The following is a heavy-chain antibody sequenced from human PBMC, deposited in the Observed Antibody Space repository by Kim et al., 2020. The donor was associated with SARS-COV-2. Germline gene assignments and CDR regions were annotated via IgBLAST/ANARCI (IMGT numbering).Heavy chain of an antibody. Sequence: NKYYADAVQGRVTISRDNSKTTLYLQMNSLRTEDTAVYFCAKDFTGAFDIWGQGTMVTVSS. CDR3: AKDFTGAFDI. J-gene: IGHJ3*02. CDR2: NK. V-gene: IGHV3-30*02.